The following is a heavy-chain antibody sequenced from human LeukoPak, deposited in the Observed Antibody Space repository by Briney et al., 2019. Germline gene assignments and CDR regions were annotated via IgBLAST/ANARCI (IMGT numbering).Heavy chain of an antibody. CDR1: GYTFTNYD. CDR3: AKAPRHYDILTGYYLGAIDY. D-gene: IGHD3-9*01. V-gene: IGHV1-2*02. CDR2: INPNSGGT. Sequence: ASVKVSCKASGYTFTNYDINWVRQAPGQGLEWMGWINPNSGGTNYAQKFQGRVTMTRDTSISTAYMELSRLRSDDTAVYYCAKAPRHYDILTGYYLGAIDYWGQGTLVTVSS. J-gene: IGHJ4*02.